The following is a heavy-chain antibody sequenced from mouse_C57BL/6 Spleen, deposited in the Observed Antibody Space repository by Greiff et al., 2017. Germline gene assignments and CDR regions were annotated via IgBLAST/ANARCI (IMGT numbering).Heavy chain of an antibody. J-gene: IGHJ1*03. D-gene: IGHD1-1*01. CDR1: GYAFSSYW. Sequence: QVQLQQSGAELVKPVASVKISCKASGYAFSSYWMNWVKQRPGKGLEWIGQIYPGDGDTNYNGKFKGKATLTADKSSSTAYMQLSSLTSEDSAVYFCARGYGSSSYWYFDVWGTGTTVTVSS. V-gene: IGHV1-80*01. CDR3: ARGYGSSSYWYFDV. CDR2: IYPGDGDT.